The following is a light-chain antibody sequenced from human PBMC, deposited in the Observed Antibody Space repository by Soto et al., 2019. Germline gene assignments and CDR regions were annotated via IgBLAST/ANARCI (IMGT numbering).Light chain of an antibody. CDR2: GAS. V-gene: IGKV3-20*01. CDR1: QSLSSNY. CDR3: QQYGSPSFT. Sequence: EIVLTQSPGTLSLSPGERATLSCRASQSLSSNYLAWYQQKPGQAPRLLIYGASSRATGIPDRFSGSGSGTDFTLTISRLEPEDFAVYYCQQYGSPSFTFGPGTKVDIK. J-gene: IGKJ3*01.